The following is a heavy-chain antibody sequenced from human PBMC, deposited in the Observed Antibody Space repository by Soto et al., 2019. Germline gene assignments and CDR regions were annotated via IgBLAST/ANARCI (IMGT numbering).Heavy chain of an antibody. V-gene: IGHV4-39*01. CDR1: GGSISSSSYY. Sequence: QLQLQESGPGLVKPSETLSLTCTVSGGSISSSSYYWGWIRQPPGKGLEWIGIIYYSGSTYYNPSLKRRVTISADTSKNQFSLKLSSVTAADTAVYYCERHSPHDSSGYYDDSFDIWGQGTMVTVSS. CDR3: ERHSPHDSSGYYDDSFDI. J-gene: IGHJ3*02. D-gene: IGHD3-22*01. CDR2: IYYSGST.